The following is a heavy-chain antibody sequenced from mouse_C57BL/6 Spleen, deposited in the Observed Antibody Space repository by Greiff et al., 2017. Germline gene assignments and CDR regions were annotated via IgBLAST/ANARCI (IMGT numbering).Heavy chain of an antibody. CDR3: AREGDYDVHWYFDV. Sequence: QVQLQQSGAELARPGASVKLSCKASGYTFTSYGISWVKQRTGQGLEWIGEIYPRSGNTYYNEKFKGKATLTADKSSSTAYMELRSLTSEDSAVYFCAREGDYDVHWYFDVWGTGTTVTVSS. D-gene: IGHD2-4*01. V-gene: IGHV1-81*01. J-gene: IGHJ1*03. CDR1: GYTFTSYG. CDR2: IYPRSGNT.